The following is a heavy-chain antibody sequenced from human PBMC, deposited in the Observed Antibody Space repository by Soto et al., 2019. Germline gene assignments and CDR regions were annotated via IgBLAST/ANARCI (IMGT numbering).Heavy chain of an antibody. J-gene: IGHJ4*02. CDR3: ARGSIVATSLTPFDY. D-gene: IGHD5-12*01. CDR1: GGSFRGYY. V-gene: IGHV4-34*01. CDR2: INHSGST. Sequence: ETLSLTCAVYGGSFRGYYWSWIRQPPGKGLEWIGEINHSGSTNYNPSLKSRVTISVDTSKNQFSLQLSSVTAADTAVYYCARGSIVATSLTPFDYWGQGTLVTVSS.